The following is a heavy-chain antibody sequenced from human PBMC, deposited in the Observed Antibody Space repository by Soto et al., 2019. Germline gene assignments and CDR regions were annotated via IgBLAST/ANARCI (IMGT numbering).Heavy chain of an antibody. D-gene: IGHD3-3*01. CDR2: IWSDGSNK. CDR3: AREFWSGPFDY. CDR1: GFTFSSYG. J-gene: IGHJ4*02. V-gene: IGHV3-33*01. Sequence: QVQLVESGGGVVQPGRSLRLSCAASGFTFSSYGLHWVRHAPGKGLEWVAVIWSDGSNKYYADSVKGRFTISRDNSQNTLYLQMNSLRAEDTAVYYCAREFWSGPFDYWGQGTLVTVSS.